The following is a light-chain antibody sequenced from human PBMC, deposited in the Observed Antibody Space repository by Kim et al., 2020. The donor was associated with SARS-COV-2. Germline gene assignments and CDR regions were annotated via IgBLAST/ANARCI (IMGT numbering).Light chain of an antibody. CDR2: GAS. CDR1: QTIKTY. CDR3: QQTYST. V-gene: IGKV1-39*01. Sequence: DIQMTQSPSSLSASVGDRVTITCRASQTIKTYLNWYQQKPGKAPKLLIYGASNLQSGVPSRFSGGGSGTEFTLTISSLQSEDSATYYCQQTYSTFGQGTKLEI. J-gene: IGKJ2*01.